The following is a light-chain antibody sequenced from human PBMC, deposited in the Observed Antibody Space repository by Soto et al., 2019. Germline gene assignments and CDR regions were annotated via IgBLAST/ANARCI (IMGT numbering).Light chain of an antibody. Sequence: EIVMTQSPATLSVSPGERATLSCRASQSVSSNLAWYQQKPGQAPRLLIYGASTRATGIPASFSGSGSGTEFTLTISSLQSEDFAVYYCQQYNNWPLTFGGGTKGEIK. CDR1: QSVSSN. V-gene: IGKV3-15*01. J-gene: IGKJ4*01. CDR3: QQYNNWPLT. CDR2: GAS.